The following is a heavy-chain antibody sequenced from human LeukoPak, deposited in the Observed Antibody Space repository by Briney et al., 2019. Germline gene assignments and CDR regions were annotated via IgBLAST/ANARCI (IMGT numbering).Heavy chain of an antibody. J-gene: IGHJ4*02. D-gene: IGHD2-8*02. Sequence: GGSLRLSCSSSGFTFGDFGMSWFRQAPGKGPEWVGSIRSKVYGGATEYAASVKGRFIISRDDSKSIAYLQMNSLETEDTAVYYCSRSRRVLCTGACYSFDYWGQGTLVTVSS. CDR3: SRSRRVLCTGACYSFDY. CDR2: IRSKVYGGAT. CDR1: GFTFGDFG. V-gene: IGHV3-49*03.